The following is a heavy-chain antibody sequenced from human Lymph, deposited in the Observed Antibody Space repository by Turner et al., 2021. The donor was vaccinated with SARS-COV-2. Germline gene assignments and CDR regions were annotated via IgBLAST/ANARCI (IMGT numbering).Heavy chain of an antibody. CDR3: ARDGGERPFEPDYFDF. J-gene: IGHJ4*02. Sequence: EVQLVESGGGLVQPGGSLRLSCSASGFTFSSYEMNWVRQAPGKGLEWGSYISRSGSTIYYADSVKGRFTISRDNAKNSLYLQMNSLRAEDTAVYYCARDGGERPFEPDYFDFWGQGTLVTVSS. CDR2: ISRSGSTI. V-gene: IGHV3-48*03. D-gene: IGHD3-16*01. CDR1: GFTFSSYE.